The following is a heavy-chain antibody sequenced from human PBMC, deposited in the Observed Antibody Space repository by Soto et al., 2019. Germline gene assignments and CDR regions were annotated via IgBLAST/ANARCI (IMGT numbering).Heavy chain of an antibody. Sequence: PGGSLRLSCAASGITFSNYAMSWVRQAPGKGLEWVSAISSSGGSTYYADSVKGRFTISRDNSKNTLYLQMHSLRAEDTAVYFCAKDQGYGDYTYFDYWGQGPLVTVSS. CDR2: ISSSGGST. V-gene: IGHV3-23*01. CDR1: GITFSNYA. J-gene: IGHJ4*02. D-gene: IGHD4-17*01. CDR3: AKDQGYGDYTYFDY.